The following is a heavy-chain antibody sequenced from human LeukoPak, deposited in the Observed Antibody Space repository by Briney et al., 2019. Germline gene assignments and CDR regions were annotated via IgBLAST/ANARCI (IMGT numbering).Heavy chain of an antibody. J-gene: IGHJ4*02. D-gene: IGHD6-13*01. CDR1: GFTFSSYD. CDR2: IGTAGDT. V-gene: IGHV3-13*01. CDR3: ARLGYSSSWYYNDY. Sequence: GGSLRLSCAASGFTFSSYDMHWVRQATGKGLEWVSAIGTAGDTYYPGSVKGRFTISRENAKNSLYLQMNSLRAGDTDVYYCARLGYSSSWYYNDYWGQGTLVTVSS.